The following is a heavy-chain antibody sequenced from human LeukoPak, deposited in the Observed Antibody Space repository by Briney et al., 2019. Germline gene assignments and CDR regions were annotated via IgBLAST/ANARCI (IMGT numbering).Heavy chain of an antibody. CDR3: AGSQGAIYYFDY. V-gene: IGHV1-46*01. D-gene: IGHD2-2*01. CDR1: GYTLTSYY. J-gene: IGHJ4*02. CDR2: INPSGGST. Sequence: ASVKFSCKASGYTLTSYYMHWVRQAPGQGLEWMGIINPSGGSTSYAQKFQGRVTMTRDMSTSTVYMELSSLRSEDTAVYYCAGSQGAIYYFDYWGQGTLVTVSS.